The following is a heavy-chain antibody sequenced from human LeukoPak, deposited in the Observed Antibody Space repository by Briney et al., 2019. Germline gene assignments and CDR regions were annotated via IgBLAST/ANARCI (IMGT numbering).Heavy chain of an antibody. V-gene: IGHV4-4*02. CDR1: GGSISSSNW. D-gene: IGHD2-2*01. J-gene: IGHJ3*02. CDR3: ARQRIYCSSTSCYSGAFDI. CDR2: IYHSGST. Sequence: PSGTLSLTCAVSGGSISSSNWWSWVRQPPGKGLEWIGEIYHSGSTNYNPSLKSRVTISVDTSKNQFSLKLSSVTAADTAVYYCARQRIYCSSTSCYSGAFDIWGQGTMVTVSS.